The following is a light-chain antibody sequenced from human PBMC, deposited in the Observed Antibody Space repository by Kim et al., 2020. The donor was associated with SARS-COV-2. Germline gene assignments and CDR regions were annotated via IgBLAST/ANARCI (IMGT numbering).Light chain of an antibody. Sequence: DIQMTQSPSTLSASVGDRVTITCRASQSINNWLAWYQQKPGKAPKLLIYMASTLESGVPSRFSGSGSGTEFTLTISSLQPDDFATYYCQQDNSYPLTSGGGTKVDIK. V-gene: IGKV1-5*03. CDR2: MAS. CDR1: QSINNW. J-gene: IGKJ4*01. CDR3: QQDNSYPLT.